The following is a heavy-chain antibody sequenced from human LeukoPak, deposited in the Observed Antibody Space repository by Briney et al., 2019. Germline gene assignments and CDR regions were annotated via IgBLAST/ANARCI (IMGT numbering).Heavy chain of an antibody. Sequence: SETLSLTCSVSGGSISSTDYYWGWIRQPPGKGLEWIGSIYYTGSTYYNPSLKSRVTISVDTSKNQFSLKLSSVTAADTAVYYCASHYYDSSEDYWGQGTLVTVSS. J-gene: IGHJ4*02. CDR1: GGSISSTDYY. CDR3: ASHYYDSSEDY. D-gene: IGHD3-22*01. V-gene: IGHV4-39*07. CDR2: IYYTGST.